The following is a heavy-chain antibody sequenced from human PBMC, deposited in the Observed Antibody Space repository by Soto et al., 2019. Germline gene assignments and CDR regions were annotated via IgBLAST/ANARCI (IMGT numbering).Heavy chain of an antibody. V-gene: IGHV3-74*01. CDR3: ARGPRGLYGNDY. CDR1: GFTFSSDW. CDR2: INMDGSST. J-gene: IGHJ4*02. Sequence: GGSLRLSCAAFGFTFSSDWMHWVRQAAGKGLVWVSRINMDGSSTNYADSVKGRFTISRDNAKNTLYLQMNSLRADDTAVYYCARGPRGLYGNDYWGQGALVTVSS. D-gene: IGHD4-4*01.